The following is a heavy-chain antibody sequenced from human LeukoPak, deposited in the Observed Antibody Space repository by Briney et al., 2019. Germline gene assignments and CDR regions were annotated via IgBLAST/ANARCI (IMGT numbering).Heavy chain of an antibody. Sequence: ASVKVFCKASGYTFTSYYMHWVRQAPGQGLEWMGIINPSGGSTSYAQKFQGRVTMTRDMSTSTVYMELSSLRSEDTAVYYCASEVAAAGYYYYYMDVWGKGTTVTVSS. J-gene: IGHJ6*03. CDR1: GYTFTSYY. CDR3: ASEVAAAGYYYYYMDV. CDR2: INPSGGST. D-gene: IGHD6-13*01. V-gene: IGHV1-46*01.